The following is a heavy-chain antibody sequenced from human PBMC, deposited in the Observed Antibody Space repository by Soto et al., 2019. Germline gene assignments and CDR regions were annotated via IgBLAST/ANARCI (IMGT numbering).Heavy chain of an antibody. Sequence: ASVKVSCKASGYTFTSYGISWVRQAPGQGLEWMGWISAYNGNTNYAQKLQGRVTMTTDTSTSTAYMELRSLRSDDTAVYYCAVDLTTVTTPEYFQHWGQGTLVTVSS. CDR3: AVDLTTVTTPEYFQH. J-gene: IGHJ1*01. CDR1: GYTFTSYG. D-gene: IGHD4-17*01. V-gene: IGHV1-18*01. CDR2: ISAYNGNT.